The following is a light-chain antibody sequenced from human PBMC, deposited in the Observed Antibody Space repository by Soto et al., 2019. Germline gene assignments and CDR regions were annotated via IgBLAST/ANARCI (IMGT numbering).Light chain of an antibody. J-gene: IGKJ1*01. CDR1: QAITNR. CDR2: DAL. V-gene: IGKV1-5*01. Sequence: DIQMTQAPSTLSASVGGRVTITCRASQAITNRLAWYQETPGRAPQLLIFDALNLEPGVPPRFSGGRSGTEYTLTINGLQPEDFVTYYCQQYSDFFPWTFGQGTKVEI. CDR3: QQYSDFFPWT.